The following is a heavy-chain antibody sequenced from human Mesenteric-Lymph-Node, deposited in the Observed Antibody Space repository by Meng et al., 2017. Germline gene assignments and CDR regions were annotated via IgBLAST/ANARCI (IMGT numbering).Heavy chain of an antibody. CDR2: IYYSGST. V-gene: IGHV4-39*01. CDR1: GGSISISSYY. Sequence: QLQLQDSGPGLVKPSETLSLTCTASGGSISISSYYWGWIRQPPGKGLEWIGSIYYSGSTYYNPSLKSRVTISVDTSKNQFSLKLSSVTAADTAVYYCARIAVAGTFDYWGQGTLVTVSS. D-gene: IGHD6-19*01. J-gene: IGHJ4*02. CDR3: ARIAVAGTFDY.